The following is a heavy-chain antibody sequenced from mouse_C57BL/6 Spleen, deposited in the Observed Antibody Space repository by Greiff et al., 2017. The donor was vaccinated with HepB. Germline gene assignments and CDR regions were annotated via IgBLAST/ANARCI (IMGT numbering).Heavy chain of an antibody. CDR3: TTSGSSYNYYAMDY. CDR2: IDPENGDT. V-gene: IGHV14-4*01. Sequence: VQLKQSGAELVRPGASVKLSCTASGFNIKDDYMHWVKQRPEQGLEWIGWIDPENGDTEYASKFQGKATITAETSSNTAYLQLSILTSEDTAVYYCTTSGSSYNYYAMDYWGQGTSVTVSS. CDR1: GFNIKDDY. J-gene: IGHJ4*01. D-gene: IGHD1-1*01.